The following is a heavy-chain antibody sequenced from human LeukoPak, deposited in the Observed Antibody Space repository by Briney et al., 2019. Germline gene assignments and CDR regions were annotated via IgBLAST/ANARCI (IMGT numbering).Heavy chain of an antibody. CDR1: GGSISSGSYY. CDR2: IYTSGST. CDR3: ARYTFSSLNPGLGY. Sequence: TSETLSLTCTVSGGSISSGSYYWSWIRQPAGKGLEWIGRIYTSGSTNYNPSLKSRVTISVDTSKNQFSLKLSSVTVADTAVYFCARYTFSSLNPGLGYWGPGTLVTVSS. J-gene: IGHJ4*02. V-gene: IGHV4-61*02. D-gene: IGHD2-2*02.